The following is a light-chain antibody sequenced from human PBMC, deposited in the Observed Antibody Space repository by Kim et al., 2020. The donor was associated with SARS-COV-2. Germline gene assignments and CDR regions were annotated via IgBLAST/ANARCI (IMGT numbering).Light chain of an antibody. Sequence: SSELTQDPAVSVASGQTVRITCQGDSLRSYYATWYQQKPGHAPILVIYGKNNRPSGIPDRFSGSSSGNTASLTITGTQAGDEADYYCNSRDSNDNVVFGGGTQLTVL. CDR3: NSRDSNDNVV. CDR1: SLRSYY. CDR2: GKN. V-gene: IGLV3-19*01. J-gene: IGLJ2*01.